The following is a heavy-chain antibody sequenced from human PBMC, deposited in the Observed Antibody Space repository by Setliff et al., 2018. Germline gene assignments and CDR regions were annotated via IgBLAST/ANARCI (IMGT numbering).Heavy chain of an antibody. V-gene: IGHV1-46*01. D-gene: IGHD3-22*01. J-gene: IGHJ4*02. CDR1: GYTFTSYY. CDR2: IYPSGGSI. CDR3: ARESGSYHRSGYYTSGYYTYYFDY. Sequence: ASVKVSCKASGYTFTSYYMHWVRQAPGQGLEWMGIIYPSGGSISYAQKFQGRVTMTRDTSTSTVYVELSSLRSEGTAVYYCARESGSYHRSGYYTSGYYTYYFDYWGQGTLVTSPQ.